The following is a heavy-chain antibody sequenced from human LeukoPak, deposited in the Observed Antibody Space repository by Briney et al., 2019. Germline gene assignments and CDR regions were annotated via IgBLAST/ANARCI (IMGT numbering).Heavy chain of an antibody. V-gene: IGHV3-21*01. D-gene: IGHD6-6*01. CDR3: ARGREGIAARWWVEEPRWYFFDP. CDR1: GFTFSSYT. J-gene: IGHJ5*02. CDR2: ISRSSSYI. Sequence: PGGSLRLSCAASGFTFSSYTMNWVRQAPGKGLEWVSSISRSSSYIYYADSVKGRFTISRDNAMNSLDLQMNSLRAEETAVYYCARGREGIAARWWVEEPRWYFFDPWGQGTLVTVSS.